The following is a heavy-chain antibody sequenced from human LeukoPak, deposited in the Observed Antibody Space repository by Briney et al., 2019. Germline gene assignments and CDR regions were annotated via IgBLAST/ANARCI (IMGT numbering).Heavy chain of an antibody. CDR2: VGISSGNT. J-gene: IGHJ4*02. CDR1: GFPFSDYS. Sequence: PGGSLRLSCTASGFPFSDYSMNWVRQAPGKGLEWISYVGISSGNTKYADSVKGRFTISADNARNSLYLQMNSLRVEDTAVCYCARDHNYAFDNWGQGTLVSVSS. CDR3: ARDHNYAFDN. D-gene: IGHD1-1*01. V-gene: IGHV3-48*04.